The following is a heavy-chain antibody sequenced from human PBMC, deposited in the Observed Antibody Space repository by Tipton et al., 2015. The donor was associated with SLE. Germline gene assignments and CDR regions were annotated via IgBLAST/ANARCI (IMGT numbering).Heavy chain of an antibody. Sequence: TLSLTCAVSGGSMTSTRYYWGWIRQSPGKGLEWVGSLYHRGRTYYNPSLKSRLTISVDTSTNQFSLKLSSVTAADTAVYYCATSAYSSSSDAFDFWGPGTMVSVSS. CDR2: LYHRGRT. V-gene: IGHV4-39*07. CDR1: GGSMTSTRYY. CDR3: ATSAYSSSSDAFDF. J-gene: IGHJ3*01. D-gene: IGHD6-6*01.